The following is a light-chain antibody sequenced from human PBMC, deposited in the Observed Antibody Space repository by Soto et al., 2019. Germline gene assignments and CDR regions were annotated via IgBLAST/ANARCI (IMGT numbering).Light chain of an antibody. CDR3: SSYTSGSTRYV. Sequence: QSALTQPASVSGSPGQSITISCTGTSSDVGGYNYVSWYQQHPGKAPKLMICDVSNRPSGVSNRFSGSKSGNTASLTISGLQAEDEADYYCSSYTSGSTRYVFGTGTKVTVL. J-gene: IGLJ1*01. CDR1: SSDVGGYNY. CDR2: DVS. V-gene: IGLV2-14*01.